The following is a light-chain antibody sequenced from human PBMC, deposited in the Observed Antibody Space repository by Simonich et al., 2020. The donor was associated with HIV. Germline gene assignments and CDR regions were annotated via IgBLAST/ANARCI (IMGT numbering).Light chain of an antibody. J-gene: IGKJ5*01. Sequence: EIVLTQSPATLSLSPGERATLSCRASQSVSSYLAWYQQKPGQAPRLLIYDASNRATGIPARVSGSGSGTDFTLTISSLEPEDFAVYYCQQRSNYPITFGQGTRLEIK. CDR2: DAS. CDR3: QQRSNYPIT. CDR1: QSVSSY. V-gene: IGKV3-11*01.